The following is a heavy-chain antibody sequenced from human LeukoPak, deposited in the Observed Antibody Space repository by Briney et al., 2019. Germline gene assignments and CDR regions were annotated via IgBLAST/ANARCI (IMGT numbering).Heavy chain of an antibody. Sequence: GGSLRLSCAGGFTFSDYSMNWIRQAPGKGLEWVSYISSSSSYIYYADSVKGRFTISRDNAKNSLYLQMNSLRAEDTAVYYCARDSEWLSKNFDYWGQGTLVTVSS. V-gene: IGHV3-21*05. D-gene: IGHD3-3*01. J-gene: IGHJ4*02. CDR2: ISSSSSYI. CDR3: ARDSEWLSKNFDY. CDR1: GFTFSDYS.